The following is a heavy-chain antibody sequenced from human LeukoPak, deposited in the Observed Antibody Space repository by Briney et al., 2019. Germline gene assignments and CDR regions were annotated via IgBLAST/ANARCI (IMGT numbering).Heavy chain of an antibody. J-gene: IGHJ4*02. D-gene: IGHD1-20*01. Sequence: GGSLRLSCAASGFTFSSYAMHWVRQAPGKGLEWVAVISYDGSNKYYADSVKGRFTISRDNSKNTLYLQMNSLRAEDTAVYYCAKTYNWNDGHYDYWGQGTLVTVSS. CDR2: ISYDGSNK. CDR3: AKTYNWNDGHYDY. V-gene: IGHV3-30-3*02. CDR1: GFTFSSYA.